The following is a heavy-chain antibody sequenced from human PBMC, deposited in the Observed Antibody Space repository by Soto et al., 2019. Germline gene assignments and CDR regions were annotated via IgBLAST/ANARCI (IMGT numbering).Heavy chain of an antibody. J-gene: IGHJ4*02. D-gene: IGHD3-3*01. V-gene: IGHV4-59*01. CDR1: GGSISTYY. Sequence: SETLSLTCTVSGGSISTYYWTWIRQPPGKGLEWIGYIYYSGSTNYNPSLKSRVTISVDTSRTQFSLKLSSVTAADTAVYYCARGGDFGSGASRGYFDYWGQGTLVTVSS. CDR3: ARGGDFGSGASRGYFDY. CDR2: IYYSGST.